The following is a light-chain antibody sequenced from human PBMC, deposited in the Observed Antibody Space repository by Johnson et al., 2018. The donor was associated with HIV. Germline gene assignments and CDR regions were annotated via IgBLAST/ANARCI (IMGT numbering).Light chain of an antibody. CDR3: GTWDSSLSAHYV. CDR2: YNN. Sequence: QSVLTQPPSVSAAPGQKVTISCSGSSSNIGNNYVSWYQQLPGTAPKLLIYYNNKRPSGIPDRFSASKSGTSATLGITGLQTGDEADYYCGTWDSSLSAHYVFGTGTKVTVL. CDR1: SSNIGNNY. V-gene: IGLV1-51*01. J-gene: IGLJ1*01.